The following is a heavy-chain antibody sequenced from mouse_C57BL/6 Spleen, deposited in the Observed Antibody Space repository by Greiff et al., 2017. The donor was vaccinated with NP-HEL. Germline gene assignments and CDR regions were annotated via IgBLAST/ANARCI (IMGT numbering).Heavy chain of an antibody. D-gene: IGHD1-1*01. CDR2: IYPGDGDT. V-gene: IGHV1-82*01. J-gene: IGHJ2*01. Sequence: VQLVESGPELVKPGASVKISCKASGYAFSSSWMNWVKQRPGKGLEWIGRIYPGDGDTNYNGKFKGKATLTADKSSSTASMQLSSLTSEDSAVYFCAREGNYYGSSRYYFDYWGQGTTLTVSS. CDR3: AREGNYYGSSRYYFDY. CDR1: GYAFSSSW.